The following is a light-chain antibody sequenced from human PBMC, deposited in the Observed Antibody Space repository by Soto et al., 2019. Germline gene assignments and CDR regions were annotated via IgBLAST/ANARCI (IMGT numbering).Light chain of an antibody. Sequence: ERVMTQSPATLSVSPGERATLSCRASQSISSNLAWYQQKPGQAPRLLIYGTSTRATGIPARFSGSGSGTDFTLTISRLEPEDFAVYYCQQYNNWPPITFGQGTRLEI. CDR2: GTS. V-gene: IGKV3D-15*01. J-gene: IGKJ5*01. CDR3: QQYNNWPPIT. CDR1: QSISSN.